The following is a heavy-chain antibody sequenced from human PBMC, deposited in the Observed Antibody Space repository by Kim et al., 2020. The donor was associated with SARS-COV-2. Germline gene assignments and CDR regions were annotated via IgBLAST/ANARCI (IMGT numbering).Heavy chain of an antibody. CDR1: GGSFSGYY. J-gene: IGHJ6*02. CDR3: ARGVGVDYSNHIGMDV. Sequence: SETLSLTCAVYGGSFSGYYWSWIRQPPGKGLEWIGEINHSGSTNYNPSLKSRVTISVDTSKNQFSLKLSSVTAADTAVYYCARGVGVDYSNHIGMDVWGQGTTVTVSS. V-gene: IGHV4-34*01. D-gene: IGHD4-4*01. CDR2: INHSGST.